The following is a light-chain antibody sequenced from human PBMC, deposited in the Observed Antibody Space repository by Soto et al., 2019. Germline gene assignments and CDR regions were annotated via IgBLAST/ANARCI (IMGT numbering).Light chain of an antibody. Sequence: AIRMTQSPSSLSASTGDRVTITCRASHGISSYLAWYQQKPGKAPKLLIYAASTLQSGVPSRFSGSGSGTDFTLTITSLQPDDFATYYCQQYNSYPWTFGQGTKVDIK. CDR2: AAS. CDR3: QQYNSYPWT. J-gene: IGKJ1*01. CDR1: HGISSY. V-gene: IGKV1-8*01.